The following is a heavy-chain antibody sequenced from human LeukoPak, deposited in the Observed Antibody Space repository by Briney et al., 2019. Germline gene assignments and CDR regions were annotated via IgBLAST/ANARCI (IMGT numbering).Heavy chain of an antibody. CDR2: IIPIFGTA. Sequence: SVKVSCKASGGTFSSYAICWVRQAPGQGPEWMGRIIPIFGTANYAQKFQGRVTITTDESTSTAYMELSSLRSEDTAVYYCARGAGTHYYYYYYYMDVWGKGTTVTVSS. V-gene: IGHV1-69*05. CDR1: GGTFSSYA. CDR3: ARGAGTHYYYYYYYMDV. D-gene: IGHD3-10*01. J-gene: IGHJ6*03.